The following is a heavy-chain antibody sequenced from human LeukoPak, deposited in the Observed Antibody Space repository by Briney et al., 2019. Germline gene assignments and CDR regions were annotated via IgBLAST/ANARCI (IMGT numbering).Heavy chain of an antibody. Sequence: KPGGSLRLSCVASEFTFSSYGMNWVRQAPGKGLEWVSYIDPSTTNIHYADSVKGRFTISRDNAKNSLYLQMNSLRAEDTAVYYCARDEAAAGLGPSLYYYYGMDVWGQGTTVTVSS. CDR1: EFTFSSYG. J-gene: IGHJ6*02. CDR3: ARDEAAAGLGPSLYYYYGMDV. V-gene: IGHV3-21*05. D-gene: IGHD6-13*01. CDR2: IDPSTTNI.